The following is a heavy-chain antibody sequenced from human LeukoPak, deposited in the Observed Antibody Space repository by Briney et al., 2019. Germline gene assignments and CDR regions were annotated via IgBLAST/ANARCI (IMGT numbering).Heavy chain of an antibody. Sequence: PGGSLRLSCAASRFTFRSYAMTWVRQAPGKGLEWVSRISGSGGTTYYADSVKGRFTISRDNAKNSLYLQMNSLRAEDTAVYYCTRDCSGGNCNFDYWGLGTLVTVSS. CDR1: RFTFRSYA. V-gene: IGHV3-21*01. J-gene: IGHJ4*02. D-gene: IGHD2-15*01. CDR2: ISGSGGTT. CDR3: TRDCSGGNCNFDY.